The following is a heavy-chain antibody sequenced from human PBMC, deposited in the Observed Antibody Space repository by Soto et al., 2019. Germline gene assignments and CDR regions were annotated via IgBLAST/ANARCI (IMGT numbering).Heavy chain of an antibody. CDR2: IIPIFTRT. CDR1: GGTFSTSS. D-gene: IGHD2-15*01. CDR3: ARDVVRSTAGDS. J-gene: IGHJ4*02. Sequence: QLQLVQSGTEVKEPGSSVKVSCKASGGTFSTSSFVWVRQGPGQGLEWMGGIIPIFTRTNFAQKFQGRVTFRADETTRTTYMKLRSLTSEGTAIYYCARDVVRSTAGDSWGQGTLVTVSS. V-gene: IGHV1-69*01.